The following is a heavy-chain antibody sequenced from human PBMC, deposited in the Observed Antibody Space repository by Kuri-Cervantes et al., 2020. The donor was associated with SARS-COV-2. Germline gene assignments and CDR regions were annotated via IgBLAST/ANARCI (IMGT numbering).Heavy chain of an antibody. CDR3: ARDPSFDI. CDR1: GFTFSSYA. J-gene: IGHJ3*02. CDR2: ISSNGGST. Sequence: GESLKISCAASGFTFSSYAMRWVRQAPGKGLEYVSAISSNGGSTYYANSVKGRFTISRDNSKNTLYLQMGSLRAEDMAVYYCARDPSFDIWGQGTVVTVSS. V-gene: IGHV3-64*01.